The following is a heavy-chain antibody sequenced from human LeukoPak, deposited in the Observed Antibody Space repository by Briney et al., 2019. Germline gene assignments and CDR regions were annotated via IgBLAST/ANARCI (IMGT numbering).Heavy chain of an antibody. CDR3: ARHIASIFGVLKP. D-gene: IGHD3-3*01. CDR1: DGSISSSSYY. Sequence: PSETLSLTCTVSDGSISSSSYYWGWVRQPPGKGLEWIGSISYSGSTYYNSSLKSRVTISVDTSKNQFSLKLSSVTAADTAVYYCARHIASIFGVLKPWGQGTLVTVSS. V-gene: IGHV4-39*01. CDR2: ISYSGST. J-gene: IGHJ5*02.